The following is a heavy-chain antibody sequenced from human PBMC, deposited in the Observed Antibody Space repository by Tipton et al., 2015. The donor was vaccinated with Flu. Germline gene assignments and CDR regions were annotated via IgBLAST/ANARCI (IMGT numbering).Heavy chain of an antibody. J-gene: IGHJ4*02. CDR2: ISWNGAYI. CDR3: AKGYGYIWSPFDY. Sequence: VQLVQSGGGLVQPGRSLRLSCTVSGFTFDDLAMHWVRQAPGKGLEWVSGISWNGAYIGYADSVKGRFTISRDSDKNSLYLQMDSLRPDDTALYYCAKGYGYIWSPFDYWGQGTPVTVSS. V-gene: IGHV3-9*01. CDR1: GFTFDDLA. D-gene: IGHD1-20*01.